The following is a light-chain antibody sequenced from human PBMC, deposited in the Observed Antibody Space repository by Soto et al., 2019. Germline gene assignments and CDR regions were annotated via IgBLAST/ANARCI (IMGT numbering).Light chain of an antibody. J-gene: IGLJ2*01. V-gene: IGLV2-14*01. CDR3: SSYTNSSFVV. CDR1: SSDVGGYNY. CDR2: DVS. Sequence: QSALTQPASVSGSPGQSITISCTGTSSDVGGYNYVSWYQQHPGKAPKLMIYDVSNRPSGVSNRFSGSKSGNTASLTISGLQDEDEDDYYCSSYTNSSFVVFGGGTQLTVL.